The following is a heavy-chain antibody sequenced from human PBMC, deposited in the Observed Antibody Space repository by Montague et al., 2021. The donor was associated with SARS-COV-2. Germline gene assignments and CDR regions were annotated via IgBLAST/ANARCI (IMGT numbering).Heavy chain of an antibody. CDR3: ARGRGTALFRRVYFGMDF. D-gene: IGHD1-1*01. CDR2: INHSGST. V-gene: IGHV4-34*01. Sequence: SETLSLTCAVYGGSFSGYYWSWIRQPPGKGLEWIGEINHSGSTNYNPSLKSRVTISVDTSKNQFSLKLSSVTAADTAVYYCARGRGTALFRRVYFGMDFWGQGTTVTVSS. J-gene: IGHJ6*02. CDR1: GGSFSGYY.